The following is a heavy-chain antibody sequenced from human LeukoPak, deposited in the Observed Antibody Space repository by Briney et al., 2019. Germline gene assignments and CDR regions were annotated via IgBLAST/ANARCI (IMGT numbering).Heavy chain of an antibody. D-gene: IGHD2-2*01. CDR3: ARDLSVVVPAAISNWFDP. CDR1: GFTFSSYS. Sequence: PRGSLRLSCAASGFTFSSYSMNWVRQAPGKGLEWVSSISSSSSYIYYADSVKGRFTISRDNAKNSLYLQMNSLRAEDTAVYYCARDLSVVVPAAISNWFDPWGQGTLVTVSS. CDR2: ISSSSSYI. V-gene: IGHV3-21*01. J-gene: IGHJ5*02.